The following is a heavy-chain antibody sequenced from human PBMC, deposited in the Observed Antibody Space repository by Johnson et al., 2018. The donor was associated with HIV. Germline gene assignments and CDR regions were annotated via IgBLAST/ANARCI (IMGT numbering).Heavy chain of an antibody. CDR1: GFTFGDYT. CDR3: AKAESNYGRAFDI. J-gene: IGHJ3*02. V-gene: IGHV3-43*01. CDR2: ISWDGVGT. Sequence: VQLVESGGGLVQPGRSLRLSCTTSGFTFGDYTMHWVRQAPGKGLEWVSLISWDGVGTYYADSVKGRFTVSRDNRKNSLYLQMNSLRTEDTALYYCAKAESNYGRAFDIWGQGTMVTVSS. D-gene: IGHD5-24*01.